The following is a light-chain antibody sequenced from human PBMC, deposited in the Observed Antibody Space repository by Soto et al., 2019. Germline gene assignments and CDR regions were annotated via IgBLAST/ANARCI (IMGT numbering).Light chain of an antibody. CDR2: DTS. CDR3: QQYNNWPFIT. Sequence: EIVMTQSPATLSLSPGEGATLSCRASQSVGKYLVWYQQKPGQAPRLLIYDTSSRATGIPARFSGSGSGTEFTLTISSLQSEDFAVYYCQQYNNWPFITFGQGTRLEIK. J-gene: IGKJ5*01. V-gene: IGKV3D-15*01. CDR1: QSVGKY.